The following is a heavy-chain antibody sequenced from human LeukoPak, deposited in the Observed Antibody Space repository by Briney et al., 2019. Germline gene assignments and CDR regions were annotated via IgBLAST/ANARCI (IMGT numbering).Heavy chain of an antibody. CDR1: GFTFSNYA. V-gene: IGHV3-23*01. Sequence: PGGSLRLSCAASGFTFSNYAMSWVRQAPGKGLEWVSAISGSGGSTYYADSVKGRFTISRDNSKNTLYLQMNSLRAEDTAVYYCAKDLSWGNGYYPLNDAFDIWGQGTMVTVSS. J-gene: IGHJ3*02. D-gene: IGHD3-3*01. CDR3: AKDLSWGNGYYPLNDAFDI. CDR2: ISGSGGST.